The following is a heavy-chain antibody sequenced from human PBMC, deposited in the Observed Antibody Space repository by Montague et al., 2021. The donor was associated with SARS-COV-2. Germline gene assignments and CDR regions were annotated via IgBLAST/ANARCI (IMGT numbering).Heavy chain of an antibody. Sequence: SETLSLTCGVSDGSISCYFSRWIRQSPGKGLERIGYILHSGLTDYTPSRKSRVTISVDMSKNRFSLRLNSVTAADSSVYYCARTEYNWNDWFDPWGQGTLVTVS. CDR2: ILHSGLT. V-gene: IGHV4-59*13. D-gene: IGHD1-20*01. J-gene: IGHJ5*02. CDR1: DGSISCYF. CDR3: ARTEYNWNDWFDP.